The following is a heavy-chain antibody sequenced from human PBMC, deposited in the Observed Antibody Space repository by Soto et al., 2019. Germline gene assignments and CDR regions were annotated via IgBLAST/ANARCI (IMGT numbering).Heavy chain of an antibody. V-gene: IGHV3-7*05. CDR2: IKEDGSEK. J-gene: IGHJ4*02. Sequence: EVQLVESGGGLVQPGGSLRLSCAASGFTFSSYWMSWVRQAPGKGLEWVANIKEDGSEKYYVDSVKGRFTISRDNAKNSLYLQMNSLRAEDTAVYYCARGRFGDLTSYYFDYRGQGTLVTVSS. CDR1: GFTFSSYW. CDR3: ARGRFGDLTSYYFDY. D-gene: IGHD3-10*01.